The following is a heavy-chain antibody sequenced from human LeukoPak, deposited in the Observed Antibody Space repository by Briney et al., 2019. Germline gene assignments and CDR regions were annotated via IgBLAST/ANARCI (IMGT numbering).Heavy chain of an antibody. CDR3: ARLSPYPGVWASDY. CDR1: GGSISSYY. D-gene: IGHD6-13*01. CDR2: IYYSGST. V-gene: IGHV4-59*08. J-gene: IGHJ4*02. Sequence: SETLSLTCTVSGGSISSYYWSWIRQPPGKGLEWIGYIYYSGSTNYNPSLKSRVTISVDTSKDQFSLKLSSVTAADTAVYYCARLSPYPGVWASDYWGQGTLVTVSS.